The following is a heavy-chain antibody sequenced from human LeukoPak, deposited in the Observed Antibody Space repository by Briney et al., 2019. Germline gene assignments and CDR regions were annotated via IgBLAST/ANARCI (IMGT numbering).Heavy chain of an antibody. CDR1: GYTFTGYY. J-gene: IGHJ4*02. CDR2: INPNSGGT. CDR3: ARDWFRSSSWYFDY. V-gene: IGHV1-2*02. Sequence: ASLKVSCKASGYTFTGYYMHWVRQAPGQGLEWMRWINPNSGGTNYAQKFQGRVTMTRDTSISTAYMELSRLRSDDTAVYYCARDWFRSSSWYFDYWGQGTLVTVSS. D-gene: IGHD6-13*01.